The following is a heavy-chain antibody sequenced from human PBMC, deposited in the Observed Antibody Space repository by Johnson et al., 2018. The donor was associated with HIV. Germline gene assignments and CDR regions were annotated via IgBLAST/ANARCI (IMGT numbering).Heavy chain of an antibody. CDR1: GFTFSSYA. CDR3: AKARGTAPRGSSVFDI. V-gene: IGHV3-30-3*01. D-gene: IGHD5-18*01. J-gene: IGHJ3*02. Sequence: QVQLVESGGGVVQPGRSLRLSCAASGFTFSSYAMHWVRQAPGTGLEWVAVISYDGSNKYYADSVKGRFPISRDNSKNTLYLQMNSLRAEDTAVYYCAKARGTAPRGSSVFDIWGQGTMVTVS. CDR2: ISYDGSNK.